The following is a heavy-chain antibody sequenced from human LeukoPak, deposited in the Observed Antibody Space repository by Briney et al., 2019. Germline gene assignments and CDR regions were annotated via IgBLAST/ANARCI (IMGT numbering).Heavy chain of an antibody. CDR3: ARDRNDYDILTGFYYYYGMDV. CDR2: IKQDGSEK. V-gene: IGHV3-7*01. Sequence: PGGSLRLSCTASGFTFDNYWMTWVRQPPGKGLEWVANIKQDGSEKYYVDSVKGRFTISRDNAKNSLYLQMNSLRAEDTAVYYCARDRNDYDILTGFYYYYGMDVWGQGTTVTVSS. CDR1: GFTFDNYW. J-gene: IGHJ6*02. D-gene: IGHD3-9*01.